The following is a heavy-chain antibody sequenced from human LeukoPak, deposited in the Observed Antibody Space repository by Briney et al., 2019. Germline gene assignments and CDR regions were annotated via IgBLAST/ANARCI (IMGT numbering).Heavy chain of an antibody. D-gene: IGHD6-19*01. Sequence: SETLSLTCAVYGGSFSGYYWSWIRQPPGKGLEWIGEINHSGSTNYNPSLKSRVTISVDTSKNQFSLKLSSVTAADTAVYYCARVPEAVAETYYFDYWGQGTLVTVSS. CDR3: ARVPEAVAETYYFDY. CDR1: GGSFSGYY. V-gene: IGHV4-34*01. CDR2: INHSGST. J-gene: IGHJ4*02.